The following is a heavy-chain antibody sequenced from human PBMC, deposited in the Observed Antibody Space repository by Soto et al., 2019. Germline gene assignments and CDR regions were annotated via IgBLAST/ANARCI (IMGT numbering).Heavy chain of an antibody. CDR2: ISGSGGVT. D-gene: IGHD3-10*01. J-gene: IGHJ4*02. CDR1: GFTFKNYD. V-gene: IGHV3-23*01. Sequence: EVELLESGGGLVQPGGSLRLSCVASGFTFKNYDMRWIRQAPGKGLEWVSGISGSGGVTYYADSVKGRFTISRDNSKNTVYLQVNSLRAEDTAIYYCAKNRQFRSYYESAGHYDNWGQGTLVTVSS. CDR3: AKNRQFRSYYESAGHYDN.